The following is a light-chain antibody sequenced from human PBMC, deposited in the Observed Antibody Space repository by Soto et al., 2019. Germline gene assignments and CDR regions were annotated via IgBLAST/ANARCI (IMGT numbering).Light chain of an antibody. CDR1: SSDVGGYNY. J-gene: IGLJ1*01. CDR2: DVS. V-gene: IGLV2-14*01. CDR3: SSYTSSSTPLYV. Sequence: QSVLTQPASVSGSPGQSITISCTGTSSDVGGYNYVSWYQQHPGKAPKLTIYDVSNRPSGVSNHFSGSKSGNTASLTISGLQAEDEADYYCSSYTSSSTPLYVFGTGTKVTVL.